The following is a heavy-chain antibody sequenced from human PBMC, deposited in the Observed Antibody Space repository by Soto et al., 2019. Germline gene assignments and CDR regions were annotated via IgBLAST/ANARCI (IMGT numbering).Heavy chain of an antibody. D-gene: IGHD3-16*01. CDR2: ISYIDGHT. CDR1: GFTFNNYA. CDR3: AKSLITFGGVPGQTPLFDF. Sequence: EVQLLESGGDLVHPGGSLTLSCVASGFTFNNYAMSWVRQAPGKGPEWVSAISYIDGHTFYAGSVRGRFTVSRDDSKNTLYLQMNSLRVEDSAIYYCAKSLITFGGVPGQTPLFDFWGQGTLVTVSS. J-gene: IGHJ4*02. V-gene: IGHV3-23*01.